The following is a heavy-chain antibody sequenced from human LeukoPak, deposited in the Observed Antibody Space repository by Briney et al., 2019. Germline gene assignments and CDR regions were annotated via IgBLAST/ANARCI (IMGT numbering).Heavy chain of an antibody. V-gene: IGHV1-69*04. CDR2: IIPILGIA. Sequence: SVKVSCKASGGTFSSYAISWVRQAPGQGLEWMGRIIPILGIANYAQKFQGRVTITADKSTSTAYMELSSLRSEDTAVYYCARDRPFADCIDYGGKSSSGGFDDWGQGTLVTVSS. CDR3: ARDRPFADCIDYGGKSSSGGFDD. CDR1: GGTFSSYA. J-gene: IGHJ4*01. D-gene: IGHD4-23*01.